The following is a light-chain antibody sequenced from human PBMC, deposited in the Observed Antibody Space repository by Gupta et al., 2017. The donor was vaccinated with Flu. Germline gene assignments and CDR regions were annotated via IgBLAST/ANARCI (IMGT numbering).Light chain of an antibody. J-gene: IGLJ1*01. Sequence: SYELTQPPSVSVSPGQTARITCSGDALPKQYAHWYQQKPGQAPVVVIYKDIERPSGIPERFSGSSSGKTPTLTISGVEADDEADYYCQSADSSGSYVFGTGTKVTVL. V-gene: IGLV3-25*02. CDR2: KDI. CDR3: QSADSSGSYV. CDR1: ALPKQY.